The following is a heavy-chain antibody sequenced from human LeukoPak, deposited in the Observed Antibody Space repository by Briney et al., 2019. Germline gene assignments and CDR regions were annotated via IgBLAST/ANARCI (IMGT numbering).Heavy chain of an antibody. CDR2: IRYDGSNK. J-gene: IGHJ4*02. CDR1: GFTFSSYG. CDR3: AKGSFDY. Sequence: PGGSLRLSCAASGFTFSSYGMHWVRQAPGKGLEWVAFIRYDGSNKYYADSVKGRFTISRDNSKNTLYLQINSLRAEDTAVYYCAKGSFDYWGQGTLVTVSS. V-gene: IGHV3-30*02. D-gene: IGHD6-19*01.